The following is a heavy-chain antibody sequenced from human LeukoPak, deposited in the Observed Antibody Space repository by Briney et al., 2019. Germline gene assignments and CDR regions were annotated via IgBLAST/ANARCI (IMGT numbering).Heavy chain of an antibody. J-gene: IGHJ6*03. CDR3: ARSSVYGNYYYYYMDV. CDR1: GGSFSGYY. Sequence: SETLSLTCAVYGGSFSGYYWSWIRQPPGKGLEWIGYIYYSGSTNYNPSLKSRVTISVDTSKNQFSLKLSSVTAADTAVYYCARSSVYGNYYYYYMDVWGKGTTVTISS. CDR2: IYYSGST. D-gene: IGHD2/OR15-2a*01. V-gene: IGHV4-59*01.